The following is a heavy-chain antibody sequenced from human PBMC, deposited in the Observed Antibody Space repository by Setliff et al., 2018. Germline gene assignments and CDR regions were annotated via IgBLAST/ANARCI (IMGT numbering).Heavy chain of an antibody. Sequence: SETLSLTCAVYGGSFSGYYWSWIRQPPGKGLEWIGEINHSGSTNYNPSLKSRVTISVDTSKNQFSLKLSSVTAADTAVYFCARAYTYGYIDYCYMDVWGEGTTVTVSS. CDR2: INHSGST. D-gene: IGHD5-18*01. J-gene: IGHJ6*03. CDR1: GGSFSGYY. CDR3: ARAYTYGYIDYCYMDV. V-gene: IGHV4-34*01.